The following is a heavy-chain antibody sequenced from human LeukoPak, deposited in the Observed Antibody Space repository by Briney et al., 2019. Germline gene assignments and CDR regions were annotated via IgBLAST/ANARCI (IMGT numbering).Heavy chain of an antibody. J-gene: IGHJ3*02. CDR1: GYTFTGYY. Sequence: ASVKVSCKASGYTFTGYYMHWVRQAPGQGLEWMGWINPNSGGTNYAQKFQGRVTMTRDTSISTAYMELSRLRSDDTAVYYCARVESGDYVWGSYRPIYRALDIWGQGTMVTVSS. D-gene: IGHD3-16*02. CDR2: INPNSGGT. CDR3: ARVESGDYVWGSYRPIYRALDI. V-gene: IGHV1-2*02.